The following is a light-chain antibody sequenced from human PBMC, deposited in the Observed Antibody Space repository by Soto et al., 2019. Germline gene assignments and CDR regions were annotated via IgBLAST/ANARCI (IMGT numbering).Light chain of an antibody. CDR2: DAS. J-gene: IGKJ1*01. CDR3: QQYNGYPWT. Sequence: DIQMTQSPSTLSASVGDRVTITCRASQSITSWLAWYQQKPGKAPNLLMYDASTLHSGVPSRFSGSGSGTEFTLTISSLQPDDFATYYCQQYNGYPWTFGQGTKVAIK. CDR1: QSITSW. V-gene: IGKV1-5*01.